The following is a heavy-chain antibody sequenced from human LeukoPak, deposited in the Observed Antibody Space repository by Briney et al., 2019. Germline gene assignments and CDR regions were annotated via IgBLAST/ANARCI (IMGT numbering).Heavy chain of an antibody. D-gene: IGHD1-14*01. CDR3: ARGTGASAKFDY. CDR2: ISYDGSNK. CDR1: GFTFSSYA. V-gene: IGHV3-30*04. J-gene: IGHJ4*02. Sequence: PGGSLRLSCAASGFTFSSYAMHWVRQAPGKGLEWVAVISYDGSNKYYADSVKGRFTISRDNSKNTLYLQMNSLRAEDTAVYYCARGTGASAKFDYGGQGTLVPASS.